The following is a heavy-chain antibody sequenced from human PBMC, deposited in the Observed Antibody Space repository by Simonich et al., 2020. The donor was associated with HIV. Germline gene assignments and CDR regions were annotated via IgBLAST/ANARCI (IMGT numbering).Heavy chain of an antibody. CDR2: IKSYNGNT. CDR1: GFTFASFD. D-gene: IGHD3-3*01. V-gene: IGHV1-18*01. J-gene: IGHJ3*02. Sequence: QVQLVQSGAEMKKPGASVKVYCKASGFTFASFDITWVRQAPGQGLDWKGWIKSYNGNTTYAQNLQGRVTRTTDTSTSTAYMELRSLRSDDTAVYYCARGGKHNFWSGHDGFDIWGQGTMVTVSS. CDR3: ARGGKHNFWSGHDGFDI.